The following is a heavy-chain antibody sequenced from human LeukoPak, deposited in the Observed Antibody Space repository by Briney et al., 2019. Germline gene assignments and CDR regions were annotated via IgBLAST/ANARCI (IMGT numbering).Heavy chain of an antibody. D-gene: IGHD2-8*01. V-gene: IGHV3-48*03. CDR2: ISSSGRTM. CDR1: GFPLRSYE. Sequence: GGSLRLSVAAPGFPLRSYEMNWVRQPPGKGLDWIQHISSSGRTMYYADYVKGRFTNSRDNAKNSLYLQMKSLRAEDTAVDYCARLGSLCRNGVCYGGWGQGILVTVSS. J-gene: IGHJ4*02. CDR3: ARLGSLCRNGVCYGG.